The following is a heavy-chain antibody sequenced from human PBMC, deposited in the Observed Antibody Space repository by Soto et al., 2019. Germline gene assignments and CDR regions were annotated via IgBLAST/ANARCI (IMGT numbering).Heavy chain of an antibody. Sequence: ASVKVSCKASGYTFTSYYMHWVRQATRQEREWMGIIKPSGGSTSYAQKYQSRVTKTKNTCTSTDYMELSSLRSEDTAVYYCALYDILTGYGYWGQGTLVTVSS. CDR1: GYTFTSYY. J-gene: IGHJ4*02. CDR3: ALYDILTGYGY. D-gene: IGHD3-9*01. CDR2: IKPSGGST. V-gene: IGHV1-46*01.